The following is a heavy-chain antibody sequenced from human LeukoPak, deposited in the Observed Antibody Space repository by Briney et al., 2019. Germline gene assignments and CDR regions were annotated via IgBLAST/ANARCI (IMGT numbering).Heavy chain of an antibody. CDR3: ARGGDYGGNAVSVY. J-gene: IGHJ4*02. V-gene: IGHV1-69*04. CDR1: GGTFSSYA. Sequence: GASVKVSCKASGGTFSSYAISWVRQAPGQGLEWMGRIIPILGIANYAQKFQGRVTITADKSTSTAYMELSSLRSEDTAVYYCARGGDYGGNAVSVYWGQGTLVTVSS. CDR2: IIPILGIA. D-gene: IGHD4-23*01.